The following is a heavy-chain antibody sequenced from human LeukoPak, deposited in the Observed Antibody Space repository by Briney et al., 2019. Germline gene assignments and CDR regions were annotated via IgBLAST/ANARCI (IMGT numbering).Heavy chain of an antibody. CDR2: ISSSSSYT. D-gene: IGHD1-1*01. CDR3: ASPRTGTTWLGAFDI. J-gene: IGHJ3*02. Sequence: GGSLRLSCAASGFTFSDYYMSWIRQAPGKGLEWVSYISSSSSYTNYADSVKGRFTTSRDNAKNSLYLQMNSLRDEDTAVYYCASPRTGTTWLGAFDIWGQGTMVTVSS. CDR1: GFTFSDYY. V-gene: IGHV3-11*06.